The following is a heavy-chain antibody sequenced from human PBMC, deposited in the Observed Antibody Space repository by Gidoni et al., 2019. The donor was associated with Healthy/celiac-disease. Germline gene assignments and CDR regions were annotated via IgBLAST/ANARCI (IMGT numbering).Heavy chain of an antibody. J-gene: IGHJ4*02. CDR1: GFTFDDYA. CDR2: ISWNSGSI. CDR3: AKDIRYSSSSGLDY. D-gene: IGHD6-6*01. V-gene: IGHV3-9*01. Sequence: EVQLVESGGGLVQPGRSLRLSCAASGFTFDDYAMHWVRQAPGKGLEWVSGISWNSGSIGYADSVKGRFTISRDNAKNSLYLQMISLRAEDTALYYCAKDIRYSSSSGLDYWGQGTLVTVSS.